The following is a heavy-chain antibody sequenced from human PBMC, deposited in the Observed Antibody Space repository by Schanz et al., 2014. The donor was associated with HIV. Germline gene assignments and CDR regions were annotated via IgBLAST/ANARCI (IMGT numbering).Heavy chain of an antibody. CDR1: GGTFTNYA. CDR2: LIPFFGTA. D-gene: IGHD1-26*01. V-gene: IGHV1-69*12. Sequence: QVQLVQSGAEVKKPGSSVMVSCKTSGGTFTNYAISWVRQAPGQGLQWMGGLIPFFGTANYAQTLQGGLTITAAESTGTAYMDLTSLRYEDTALYYCAASMYNGSYGTHYYFDLWGRGTLVTVSS. CDR3: AASMYNGSYGTHYYFDL. J-gene: IGHJ2*01.